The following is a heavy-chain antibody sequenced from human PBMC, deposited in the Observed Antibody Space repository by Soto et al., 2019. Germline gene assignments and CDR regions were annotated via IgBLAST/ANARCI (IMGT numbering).Heavy chain of an antibody. CDR2: IYYSGST. CDR1: GGSISSYY. Sequence: SETLSLTCTVSGGSISSYYWSWIRQPPGKGLEWIGYIYYSGSTNYNPSLKSRVTISVDTSKNQFSLKLSSVTAADTAVYYCARGAYYDSSGYPDGVYYFDYWGQGTLVTVSS. J-gene: IGHJ4*02. D-gene: IGHD3-22*01. CDR3: ARGAYYDSSGYPDGVYYFDY. V-gene: IGHV4-59*01.